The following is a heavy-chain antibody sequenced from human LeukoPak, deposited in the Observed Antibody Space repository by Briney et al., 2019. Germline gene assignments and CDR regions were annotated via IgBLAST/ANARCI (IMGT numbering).Heavy chain of an antibody. J-gene: IGHJ4*02. Sequence: PSETLSLTCTVSGGSISSSRYSWGWIRQPPGKGLEWLGSIYYSGSTYYNPSLKSRVTISVDTSKNQFSLKLSSVTAADTAVYYCARQGGYSYGPYYFDYWGQGTLVTVSS. D-gene: IGHD5-18*01. CDR1: GGSISSSRYS. CDR3: ARQGGYSYGPYYFDY. CDR2: IYYSGST. V-gene: IGHV4-39*01.